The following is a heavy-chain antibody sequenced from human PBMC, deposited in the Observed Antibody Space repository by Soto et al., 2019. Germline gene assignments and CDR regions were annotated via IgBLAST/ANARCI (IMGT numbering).Heavy chain of an antibody. V-gene: IGHV3-33*06. Sequence: GGSLRLSCAASGFTFSSYGMHWVRQAPGKGLEWVAVIWYDGSNKYYADSVKGRFTISRDNSKNTLYLQMNSLRAEDTAVYYCAKALDSGGVRTGEDYHVPYYFDYWGQGTLVTVSS. D-gene: IGHD4-17*01. J-gene: IGHJ4*02. CDR2: IWYDGSNK. CDR3: AKALDSGGVRTGEDYHVPYYFDY. CDR1: GFTFSSYG.